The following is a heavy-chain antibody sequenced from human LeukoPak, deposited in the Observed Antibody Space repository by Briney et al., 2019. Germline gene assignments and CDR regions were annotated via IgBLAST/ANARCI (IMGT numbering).Heavy chain of an antibody. V-gene: IGHV4-4*07. D-gene: IGHD3-3*01. J-gene: IGHJ6*03. CDR1: GGSISSYY. Sequence: SETLSLTCTVSGGSISSYYWSWIRQPAGKGLEWIGRIYTSGSTNYNPSLKSRVTMSVDTSKTQFSLKLSSVTAAGTAVYYCAGDLVGVVSSYYYYYMDVWGKGTTVTVSS. CDR2: IYTSGST. CDR3: AGDLVGVVSSYYYYYMDV.